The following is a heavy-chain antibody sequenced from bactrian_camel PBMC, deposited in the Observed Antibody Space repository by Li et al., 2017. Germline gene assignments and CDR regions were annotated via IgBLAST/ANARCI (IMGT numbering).Heavy chain of an antibody. J-gene: IGHJ6*01. D-gene: IGHD5*01. CDR2: IDSGSGPT. CDR1: GYTQNRYC. V-gene: IGHV3S40*01. CDR3: AQSMSWVLGADFEY. Sequence: VQLVESGGGSVQAGGSLRLSCVVSGYTQNRYCMGWFRQDSGKNREGVATIDSGSGPTYYAESVKGRFTISRDNAKNTLYLQLDSLKNEDTAMYYCAQSMSWVLGADFEYWGQGTQVTVS.